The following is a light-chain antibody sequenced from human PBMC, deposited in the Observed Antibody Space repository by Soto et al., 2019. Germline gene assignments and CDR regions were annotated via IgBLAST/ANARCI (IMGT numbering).Light chain of an antibody. CDR3: QQRSNWPLT. J-gene: IGKJ4*01. V-gene: IGKV3-11*01. CDR1: QSVSSY. Sequence: EIVLTQSPATLSLSPGERATLSCRASQSVSSYLAWYQQKPGQAHRLLIYDASNRATGIPTRFSGSGSRTDFTLTIISLEPEDFAVYFCQQRSNWPLTFGGRTKVDIK. CDR2: DAS.